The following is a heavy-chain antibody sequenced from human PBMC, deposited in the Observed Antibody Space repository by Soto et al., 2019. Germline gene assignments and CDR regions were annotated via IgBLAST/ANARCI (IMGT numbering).Heavy chain of an antibody. CDR2: MNSDGSTT. Sequence: GGSLRLSCSASGFTFGNHWMHWVRQAPGKGLEWVSRMNSDGSTTNYADSVKGRFTVSRDNAKNTLYLQMNSLRAEDTAVYYCATAEVDYWGPGTLVTVSS. J-gene: IGHJ4*02. V-gene: IGHV3-74*01. CDR3: ATAEVDY. CDR1: GFTFGNHW.